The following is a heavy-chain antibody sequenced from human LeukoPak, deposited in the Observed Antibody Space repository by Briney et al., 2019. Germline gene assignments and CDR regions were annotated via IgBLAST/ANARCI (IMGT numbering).Heavy chain of an antibody. CDR1: GFPFSNNW. CDR2: ISYDGSNK. J-gene: IGHJ4*02. CDR3: ARGTPRDYFDY. V-gene: IGHV3-30*03. Sequence: PGGSLRLSCAASGFPFSNNWMSWVRQAPGKGLEWVAVISYDGSNKYYADSVKGRFTISRDNSKNTLYLQMNSLRAEDTAVYYCARGTPRDYFDYWGQGTLVTVSS.